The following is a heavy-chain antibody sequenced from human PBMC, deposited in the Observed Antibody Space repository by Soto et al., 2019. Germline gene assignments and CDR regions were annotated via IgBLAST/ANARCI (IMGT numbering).Heavy chain of an antibody. J-gene: IGHJ2*01. D-gene: IGHD6-6*01. V-gene: IGHV3-30-3*01. CDR1: GFTFNTYA. CDR3: ARGGGIAARPSGWYFDL. Sequence: LRLSCAASGFTFNTYAMHWVRQAPGKGLEWVAVISYDGSNKYYADSVKGRFTISRDSSKNTLFLQMNGLRTEDTAVYFCARGGGIAARPSGWYFDLWGRGTLVTVS. CDR2: ISYDGSNK.